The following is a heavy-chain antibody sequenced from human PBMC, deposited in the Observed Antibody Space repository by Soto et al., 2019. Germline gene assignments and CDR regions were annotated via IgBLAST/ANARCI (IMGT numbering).Heavy chain of an antibody. Sequence: SETLSLTCTVSGGSISSGDYYWSWIRQPPGKGLEWIGYIYCSGSTYYNPSLKSRVTISVDTSKNQFSLKLSSVTAADTAVYYCARDRAGTTTGYYGMDVWGQGTTVTAP. CDR1: GGSISSGDYY. V-gene: IGHV4-30-4*01. J-gene: IGHJ6*02. CDR3: ARDRAGTTTGYYGMDV. D-gene: IGHD1-7*01. CDR2: IYCSGST.